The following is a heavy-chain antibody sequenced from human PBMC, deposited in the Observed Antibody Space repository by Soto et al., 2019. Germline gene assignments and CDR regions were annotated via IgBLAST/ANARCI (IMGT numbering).Heavy chain of an antibody. J-gene: IGHJ3*02. V-gene: IGHV4-39*01. CDR2: IYYSGST. Sequence: QLQLQESGPGLVKPSETLSLTCTVSGGSISSSSYYWGWIRQPPGKGLEWIGSIYYSGSTYYNPSLKSRVTISVDTSKNQFSLKLSSVTAADTAVYYCARPYCSGGSCYSEDAFDIWGQGTMVTVSS. CDR3: ARPYCSGGSCYSEDAFDI. CDR1: GGSISSSSYY. D-gene: IGHD2-15*01.